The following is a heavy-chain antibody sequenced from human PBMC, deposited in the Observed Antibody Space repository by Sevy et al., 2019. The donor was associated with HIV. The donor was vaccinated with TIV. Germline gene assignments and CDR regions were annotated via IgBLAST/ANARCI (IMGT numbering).Heavy chain of an antibody. CDR3: ASGAKDVVVVSAATVYYYYGMDV. Sequence: GGSLRLSCAASGFTFSSYSMNWVRQAPGKGLEWVSYISSSSSTIYYAASVKGRFTISRDNAKNSVYLQMNSLRAEDMAVYYWASGAKDVVVVSAATVYYYYGMDVWGQGTTVTVSS. V-gene: IGHV3-48*01. CDR2: ISSSSSTI. J-gene: IGHJ6*02. CDR1: GFTFSSYS. D-gene: IGHD2-2*01.